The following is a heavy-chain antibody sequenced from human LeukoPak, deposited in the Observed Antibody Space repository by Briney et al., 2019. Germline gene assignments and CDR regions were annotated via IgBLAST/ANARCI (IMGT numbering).Heavy chain of an antibody. CDR2: INSDGSYT. D-gene: IGHD1-1*01. V-gene: IGHV3-74*01. Sequence: PGGSLRLSCVASGFSFSNYWMYWGRQAPGKGLVWVSRINSDGSYTDYADSAKGRFTISRDNAKDTLYLQMNSLRADDTAVYYWARADNWQSGGAWGQGTLVTVSS. J-gene: IGHJ5*02. CDR1: GFSFSNYW. CDR3: ARADNWQSGGA.